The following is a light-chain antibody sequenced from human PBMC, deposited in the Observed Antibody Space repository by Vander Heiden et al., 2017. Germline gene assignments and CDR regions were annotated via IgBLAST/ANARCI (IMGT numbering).Light chain of an antibody. J-gene: IGLJ2*01. CDR1: SSDAGTYNY. CDR3: SSYAGSNNLV. Sequence: QSALTQPPSASGSPGQSVTISCTGTSSDAGTYNYVSWYQQHPGKAPKLMIYEVSTRPSGVPDRFSGSKSGNTASLTVSGLQAEDEADYYCSSYAGSNNLVFGGGTKLTVL. CDR2: EVS. V-gene: IGLV2-8*01.